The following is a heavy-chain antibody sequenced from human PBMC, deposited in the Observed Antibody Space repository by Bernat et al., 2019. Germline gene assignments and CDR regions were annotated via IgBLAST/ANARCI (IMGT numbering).Heavy chain of an antibody. CDR1: GGSISSSSYF. V-gene: IGHV4-39*01. D-gene: IGHD2-2*01. CDR2: IYYSGST. Sequence: QLQLQESGPGLVKPSETLSLTCTVSGGSISSSSYFWGWIRQPPGTGLGWIGSIYYSGSTYYNPSLKSRVTISVDTSKNQFSLKLSSVTAADTAVYYCARLPTVGRVVPAALFDYWGQGTLVTVSS. J-gene: IGHJ4*02. CDR3: ARLPTVGRVVPAALFDY.